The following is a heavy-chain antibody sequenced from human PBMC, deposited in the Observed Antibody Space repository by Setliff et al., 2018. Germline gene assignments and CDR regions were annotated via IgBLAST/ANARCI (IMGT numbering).Heavy chain of an antibody. CDR2: MYYSGST. CDR3: ARAPPSSGWTPRGYYYYYMDV. CDR1: GGSISSYY. J-gene: IGHJ6*03. V-gene: IGHV4-59*01. D-gene: IGHD6-19*01. Sequence: TLSLTCTVSGGSISSYYWSWIRQPPGKGLEWIGYMYYSGSTNYNPSFKSRVTISVDTSKNQFSLKLSSVTAADTAVYYCARAPPSSGWTPRGYYYYYMDVWGKGTKVTVSS.